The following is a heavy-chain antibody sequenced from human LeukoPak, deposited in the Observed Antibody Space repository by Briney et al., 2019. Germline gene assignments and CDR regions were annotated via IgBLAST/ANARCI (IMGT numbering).Heavy chain of an antibody. CDR2: INPNSGGT. CDR1: GYTFTGYY. Sequence: GASVKVSCKASGYTFTGYYMHWVRQSPGQGLEWMGWINPNSGGTNYAQKFQGRVTMTRDTSISTAYMELSRLRSDDTAVYYCARGVTYSSSWYGDNWFDPWGQGTLVTVSS. V-gene: IGHV1-2*02. CDR3: ARGVTYSSSWYGDNWFDP. D-gene: IGHD6-13*01. J-gene: IGHJ5*02.